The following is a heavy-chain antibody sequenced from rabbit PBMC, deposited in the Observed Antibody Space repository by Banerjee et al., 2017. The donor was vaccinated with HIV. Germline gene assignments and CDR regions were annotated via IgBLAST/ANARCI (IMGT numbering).Heavy chain of an antibody. CDR2: INSNTGNT. CDR1: GFSFNNNYV. CDR3: ARDDDTSDWVGDFKL. D-gene: IGHD4-1*01. J-gene: IGHJ4*01. Sequence: QEHLEESGGDLVKPEGSLTLTCTASGFSFNNNYVMCWVRQAPGKGLEWIACINSNTGNTVYASWAKGPFTISKTSSTTVTLQMTSLTAADTATYFCARDDDTSDWVGDFKLWGPGTLVTVS. V-gene: IGHV1S45*01.